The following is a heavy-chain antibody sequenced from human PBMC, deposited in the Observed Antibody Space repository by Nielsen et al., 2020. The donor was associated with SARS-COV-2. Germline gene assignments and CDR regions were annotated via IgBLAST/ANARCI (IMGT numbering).Heavy chain of an antibody. Sequence: SETLSLTCTVSGGSISSSSYYWGWIRQPPGKGLEWIGSIYYSGSTYYNPSLKSRVTISVDTSKNQFSLKLSSVTAADTAVYYCARVGQQLALDYWGQGTLVTVSS. CDR3: ARVGQQLALDY. D-gene: IGHD6-13*01. V-gene: IGHV4-39*01. J-gene: IGHJ4*02. CDR2: IYYSGST. CDR1: GGSISSSSYY.